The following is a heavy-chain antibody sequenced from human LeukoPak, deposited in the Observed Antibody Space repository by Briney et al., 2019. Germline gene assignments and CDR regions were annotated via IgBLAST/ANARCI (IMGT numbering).Heavy chain of an antibody. CDR2: ISGSGGST. CDR3: AKDSAYYYDSSGLCFQH. J-gene: IGHJ1*01. V-gene: IGHV3-23*01. D-gene: IGHD3-22*01. Sequence: PGGSLRLSCAASGFTFSSYAMSWVRQAPGKGLEWVSAISGSGGSTYYADSVKGRFTISRDNSKNTLYLQMNSMRAEDTAVYYCAKDSAYYYDSSGLCFQHWGQGTLVTVSS. CDR1: GFTFSSYA.